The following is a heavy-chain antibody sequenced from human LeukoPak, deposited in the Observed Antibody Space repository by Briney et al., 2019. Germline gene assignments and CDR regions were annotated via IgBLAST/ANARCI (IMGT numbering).Heavy chain of an antibody. CDR2: ISGSGDST. CDR1: GFTFSSYA. D-gene: IGHD6-13*01. V-gene: IGHV3-23*01. J-gene: IGHJ4*02. CDR3: AKTRPLDSSSWSHGDY. Sequence: GGSLRLSCAASGFTFSSYAMSWVRQAPGKGLEWVSAISGSGDSTYYGDTVKGRFTISRDNSKNTLYLQMNSLRAEDTAVYYCAKTRPLDSSSWSHGDYWGQGTLVTVSS.